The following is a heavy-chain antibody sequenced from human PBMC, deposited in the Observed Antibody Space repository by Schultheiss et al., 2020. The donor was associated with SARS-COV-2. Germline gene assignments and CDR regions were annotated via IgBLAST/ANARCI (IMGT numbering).Heavy chain of an antibody. J-gene: IGHJ4*02. CDR1: GGSLSSNAYY. CDR3: ARDTSIASYFDY. D-gene: IGHD6-6*01. Sequence: SETLSLTCTVSGGSLSSNAYYWGWIRQPPGTGLEWIANVYYNGNAYHNPSLKSRVTISVDTSKNQFSLNLRSATAADTAVYYCARDTSIASYFDYWGQGTLVTVSS. V-gene: IGHV4-39*07. CDR2: VYYNGNA.